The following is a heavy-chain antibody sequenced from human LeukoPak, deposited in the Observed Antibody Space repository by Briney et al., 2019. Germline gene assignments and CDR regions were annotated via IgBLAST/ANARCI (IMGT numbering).Heavy chain of an antibody. Sequence: PGGSLRLSCAASGFTFSSYAMSWVRQAPGKGLEWVSAISAGGSSTYYADSVKGRFTISRDNSKNTLYLQMNSLRAGDTAVYYCTKGSYGDYSDWGQGTLVTVSS. CDR2: ISAGGSST. CDR1: GFTFSSYA. J-gene: IGHJ4*02. D-gene: IGHD4-17*01. CDR3: TKGSYGDYSD. V-gene: IGHV3-23*01.